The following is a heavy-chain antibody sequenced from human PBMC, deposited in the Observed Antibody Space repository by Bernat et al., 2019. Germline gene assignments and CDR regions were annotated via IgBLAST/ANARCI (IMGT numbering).Heavy chain of an antibody. Sequence: EVQLVQSGAEVIQPGESLKISCKGSGYTFTNYRIAWVRQMPGKGLEWMGIINPADSETGYSPSFQGQVTISADKSISTAYLQCSSLKASDTAMYYCARQYYYDSSGNSFDNWGQGTQVTVSS. CDR1: GYTFTNYR. CDR3: ARQYYYDSSGNSFDN. D-gene: IGHD3-22*01. J-gene: IGHJ4*02. CDR2: INPADSET. V-gene: IGHV5-51*01.